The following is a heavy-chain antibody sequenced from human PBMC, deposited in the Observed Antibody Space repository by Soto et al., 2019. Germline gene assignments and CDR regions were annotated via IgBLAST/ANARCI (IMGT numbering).Heavy chain of an antibody. V-gene: IGHV1-69*12. CDR1: GGTFSSYA. CDR2: IIPIFGTA. Sequence: QVQLVQSGAEVKKPGSSVKVSCKASGGTFSSYAISWVRQAPGQGLEWMGGIIPIFGTANYAQKFQGRVTITAYEPXXTXYXXLSSLRSEDTAVYYCARAPQGPYYESSGYHNWFDPWGQGTLVTVSS. D-gene: IGHD3-22*01. CDR3: ARAPQGPYYESSGYHNWFDP. J-gene: IGHJ5*02.